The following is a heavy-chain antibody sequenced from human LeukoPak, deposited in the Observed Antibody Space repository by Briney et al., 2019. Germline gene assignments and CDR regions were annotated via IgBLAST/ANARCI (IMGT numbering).Heavy chain of an antibody. J-gene: IGHJ4*02. CDR3: ARDSGRIAANFDY. V-gene: IGHV1-18*01. Sequence: ASVKVSCKASGYTFTTYGISWVRQAPGQGLEWMGWISTYNGNPTYVQNLQGRVTMTTDTSTSTAYMELRGLRSDDTAVYYCARDSGRIAANFDYWGQGTLVTVSS. CDR1: GYTFTTYG. D-gene: IGHD6-13*01. CDR2: ISTYNGNP.